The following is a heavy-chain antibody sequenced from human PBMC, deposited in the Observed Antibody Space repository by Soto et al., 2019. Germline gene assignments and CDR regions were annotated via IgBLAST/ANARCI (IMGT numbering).Heavy chain of an antibody. CDR1: GFTFTTYA. Sequence: EVQLLESGGGLVQPGGSLGLSCVASGFTFTTYAMSWVRQVPGKGLEWISSISGSGANTWYAGSVQGRFIISRDNSKTTLSLHMTSLRAEDTAIYYCARDRATFDAWGQGTLVSVSS. V-gene: IGHV3-23*01. J-gene: IGHJ4*02. D-gene: IGHD1-26*01. CDR2: ISGSGANT. CDR3: ARDRATFDA.